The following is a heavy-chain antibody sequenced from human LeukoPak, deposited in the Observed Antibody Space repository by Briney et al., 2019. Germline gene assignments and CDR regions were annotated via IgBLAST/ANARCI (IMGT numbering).Heavy chain of an antibody. CDR3: ATSGTAMYYGSGSYTY. CDR1: GYTLTELS. D-gene: IGHD3-10*01. V-gene: IGHV1-24*01. J-gene: IGHJ4*02. CDR2: FDPEGGET. Sequence: ASVKVSCKVSGYTLTELSMHWVRQAPGKGLEWMGGFDPEGGETIYAQKFQGRVTMTEDTSTDTAYMELSSLRSEDTAVYYCATSGTAMYYGSGSYTYWGQGTLVTVSS.